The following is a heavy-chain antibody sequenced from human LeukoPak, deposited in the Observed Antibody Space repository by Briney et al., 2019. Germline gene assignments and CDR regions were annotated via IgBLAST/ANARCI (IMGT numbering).Heavy chain of an antibody. V-gene: IGHV3-48*02. J-gene: IGHJ4*02. Sequence: QPGGSLRLSCAASGFTFSTYSMNWVRQAPGKGLEWVSYISSSSSTIYYADSVKGRFTISRDNAKNSLYLQMNSLRDEDTAVYYCARAIAAAGATGEFDYWGQGTLVTVSS. CDR1: GFTFSTYS. CDR2: ISSSSSTI. D-gene: IGHD6-13*01. CDR3: ARAIAAAGATGEFDY.